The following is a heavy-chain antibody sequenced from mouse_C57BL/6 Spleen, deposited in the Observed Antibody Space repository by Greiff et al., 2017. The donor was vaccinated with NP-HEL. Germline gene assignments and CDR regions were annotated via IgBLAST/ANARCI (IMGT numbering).Heavy chain of an antibody. V-gene: IGHV1-15*01. CDR1: GYTFTDYE. CDR2: IDPETGGT. Sequence: QVQLKQSGAELVRPGASVTLSCKASGYTFTDYEMHWVKQTPVHGLEWIGAIDPETGGTAYNQKFKGKAILTADKSSSTAYMGLRSLTSEDSAVYYCSSYYGSSYRYFDVWGTGTTVTVSS. CDR3: SSYYGSSYRYFDV. J-gene: IGHJ1*03. D-gene: IGHD1-1*01.